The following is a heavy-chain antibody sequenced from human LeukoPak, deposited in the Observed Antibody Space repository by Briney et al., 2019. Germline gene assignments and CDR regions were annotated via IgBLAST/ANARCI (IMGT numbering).Heavy chain of an antibody. CDR2: ISAYNGNT. J-gene: IGHJ6*02. Sequence: GASVKVSCKASGYTFTSYGISWVRQAPGQGLEWMGWISAYNGNTNYAQKLQGRVTMTTDTSTSTAYMELRSLRSDDTAVYYCAREEYTSSSWYTRYYYGMDVWGQGTTVTVSS. D-gene: IGHD6-13*01. V-gene: IGHV1-18*01. CDR1: GYTFTSYG. CDR3: AREEYTSSSWYTRYYYGMDV.